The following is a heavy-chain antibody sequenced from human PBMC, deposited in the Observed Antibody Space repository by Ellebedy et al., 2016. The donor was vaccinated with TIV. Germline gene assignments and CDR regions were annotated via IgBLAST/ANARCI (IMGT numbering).Heavy chain of an antibody. CDR2: INTYGNIT. Sequence: GESLKISCVTSGLTFTGYWMHWVRQVPGEGLVWVSRINTYGNITTYADSVKGRFTISRDDIKNTLYLQMTSLRAEDTAVYYCASSHDVYNPFHSWGQGALVTVSS. D-gene: IGHD5-24*01. CDR1: GLTFTGYW. J-gene: IGHJ5*02. V-gene: IGHV3-74*03. CDR3: ASSHDVYNPFHS.